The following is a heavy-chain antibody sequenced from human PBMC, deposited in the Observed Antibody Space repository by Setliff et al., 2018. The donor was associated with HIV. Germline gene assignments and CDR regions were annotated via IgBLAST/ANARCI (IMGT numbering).Heavy chain of an antibody. Sequence: ASVKVSCKASGYTFSTYGISWVRQAPGQGLEWMGWISAYNGNTNYAQKLQGRVTVTTDTSTSTAYMELRSLRSDDTAVYYCARDRGVYCISSSCYTPVDAFDIWGQGTMVTVSS. CDR2: ISAYNGNT. CDR1: GYTFSTYG. CDR3: ARDRGVYCISSSCYTPVDAFDI. D-gene: IGHD2-2*02. J-gene: IGHJ3*02. V-gene: IGHV1-18*01.